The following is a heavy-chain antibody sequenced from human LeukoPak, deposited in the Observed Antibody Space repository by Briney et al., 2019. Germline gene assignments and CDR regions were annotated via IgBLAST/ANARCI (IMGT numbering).Heavy chain of an antibody. D-gene: IGHD6-19*01. Sequence: GGSLRLSCTASGFTFSSYWMHWVRHAPGKGLVWVSGINSDGSDTYYADSVKGRFTISRDNAKNSLYLQMNSLRAEDTAVYYCARDIRPHEWLVLLLWGQGTLVTVSS. CDR1: GFTFSSYW. CDR3: ARDIRPHEWLVLLL. V-gene: IGHV3-74*01. CDR2: INSDGSDT. J-gene: IGHJ4*02.